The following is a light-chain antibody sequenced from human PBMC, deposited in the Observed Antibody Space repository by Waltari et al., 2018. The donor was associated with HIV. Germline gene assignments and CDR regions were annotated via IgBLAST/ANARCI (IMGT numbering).Light chain of an antibody. Sequence: HSALTQPPSASGTPGQRVTISCSGGRSNIGSNAVSWYHQVPGTAPKLLNYKNNQRPSGVPDRFSGSKSGNTAFLTISGLRSEDEADYYCSSYTITRTLVFGGGTRLTVL. J-gene: IGLJ2*01. V-gene: IGLV1-44*01. CDR1: RSNIGSNA. CDR2: KNN. CDR3: SSYTITRTLV.